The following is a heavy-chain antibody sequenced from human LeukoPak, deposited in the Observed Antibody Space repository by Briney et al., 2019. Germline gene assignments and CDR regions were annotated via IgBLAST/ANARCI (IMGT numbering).Heavy chain of an antibody. J-gene: IGHJ4*02. Sequence: PGGSLRLSCAASGFTFRSFGMHWVRQAPGKGLEWVAVILYDGSKEHYVDSVKGRFTISRDNSKNMLYLQMNSLRAEDTAMYYCAGDFDYWGQGTLVTVSS. CDR3: AGDFDY. CDR1: GFTFRSFG. CDR2: ILYDGSKE. V-gene: IGHV3-30*03.